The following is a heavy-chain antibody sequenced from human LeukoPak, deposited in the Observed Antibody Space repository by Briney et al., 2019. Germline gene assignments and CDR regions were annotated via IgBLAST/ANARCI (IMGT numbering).Heavy chain of an antibody. CDR1: GYTFTGYY. CDR3: ARLMGYCSSTSCHPGWFDP. V-gene: IGHV1-2*02. Sequence: ASVKVSCKASGYTFTGYYMHWVRQAPGQGLEWMGWINPNSGGTNYAQKFQGRVTMTRDTSICTAYMELSRLRSDDTAVYYCARLMGYCSSTSCHPGWFDPWGQGTLVTVSS. CDR2: INPNSGGT. D-gene: IGHD2-2*01. J-gene: IGHJ5*02.